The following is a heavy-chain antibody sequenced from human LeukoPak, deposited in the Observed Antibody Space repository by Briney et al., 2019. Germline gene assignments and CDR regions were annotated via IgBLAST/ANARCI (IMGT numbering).Heavy chain of an antibody. Sequence: SETLSLTCTVSGGSISSSSYYWGWLRQPPGKGLEWIGRIYYSGSTYYHPSLESRVTISVDTSKNQFSLTLSSVTAAVSAVYYCARGMQVVELRGGCIVDYWGQGTLVTVSS. J-gene: IGHJ4*02. D-gene: IGHD2-15*01. CDR3: ARGMQVVELRGGCIVDY. CDR2: IYYSGST. V-gene: IGHV4-39*07. CDR1: GGSISSSSYY.